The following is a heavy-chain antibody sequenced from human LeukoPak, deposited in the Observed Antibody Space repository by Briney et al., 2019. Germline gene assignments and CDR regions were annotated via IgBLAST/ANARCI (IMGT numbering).Heavy chain of an antibody. CDR2: ISSSGSTI. J-gene: IGHJ4*02. CDR1: GFTFSDYY. Sequence: PGGSLRLSCAASGFTFSDYYMSWIRQAPGKGLEWVSYISSSGSTIYYADSVKGRFTISRDNAKNSLYLQMNSLRVEDTAIYYCSREGSPDTGLIDEVWGQGTLVTVSS. CDR3: SREGSPDTGLIDEV. V-gene: IGHV3-11*04. D-gene: IGHD3-10*01.